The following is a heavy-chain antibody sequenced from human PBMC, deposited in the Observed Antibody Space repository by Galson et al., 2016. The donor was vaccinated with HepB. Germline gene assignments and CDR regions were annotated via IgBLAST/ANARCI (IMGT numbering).Heavy chain of an antibody. CDR3: VRVLNTSWNEFAF. D-gene: IGHD1-1*01. CDR1: GFTFNTYP. J-gene: IGHJ4*02. V-gene: IGHV3-21*01. Sequence: SLRLSCAASGFTFNTYPMSWVRQAPGKGLEWVSFSSGRSGYKLYAGSVKGRFTISRDNAKNSLFLQMSSLRVEDTAVYYCVRVLNTSWNEFAFWGQGVRVTVSS. CDR2: SSGRSGYK.